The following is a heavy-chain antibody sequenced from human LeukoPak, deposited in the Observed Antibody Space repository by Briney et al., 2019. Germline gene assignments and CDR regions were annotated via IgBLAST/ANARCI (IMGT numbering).Heavy chain of an antibody. Sequence: GRSLRLSCAASGFHFSSYSMQWVRQAPGKGLEWVAVIWNDGTKKYYEDSVEGRFTISRDDSKNMLHLQMNSLRAEDTAVYYCVRDNYNGYPDYWGQGTRVTVSS. CDR2: IWNDGTKK. CDR3: VRDNYNGYPDY. CDR1: GFHFSSYS. D-gene: IGHD5-18*01. J-gene: IGHJ4*02. V-gene: IGHV3-33*01.